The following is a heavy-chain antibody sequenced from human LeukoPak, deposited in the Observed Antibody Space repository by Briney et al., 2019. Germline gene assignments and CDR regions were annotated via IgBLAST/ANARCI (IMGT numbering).Heavy chain of an antibody. CDR1: XXXXXGYX. J-gene: IGHJ3*02. V-gene: IGHV4-34*01. CDR3: ARDPSYPEAFDI. CDR2: INHSGST. D-gene: IGHD2-21*01. Sequence: SETLXXTXXXXXXXXXGYXWSWVRQPPGKGLEWIGEINHSGSTNYNPSLKSRVTISVDTSKNQFSLKLSSVTAADTAVYYCARDPSYPEAFDIWGQGTMVTVSS.